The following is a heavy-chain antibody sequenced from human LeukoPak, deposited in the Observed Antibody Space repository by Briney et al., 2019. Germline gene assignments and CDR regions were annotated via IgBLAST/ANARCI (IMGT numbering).Heavy chain of an antibody. J-gene: IGHJ4*02. CDR1: GFIFSSSA. Sequence: TGGSLRLSCAASGFIFSSSAMSWVRQAPGKGLEWVSAISNNGGYTYYADSVQGRFTISRDNSKSTLCLQMNSLRAEDTAVYYCAKQLGYCSDGSCYFPYWGQGTLVTVSS. CDR3: AKQLGYCSDGSCYFPY. V-gene: IGHV3-23*01. D-gene: IGHD2-15*01. CDR2: ISNNGGYT.